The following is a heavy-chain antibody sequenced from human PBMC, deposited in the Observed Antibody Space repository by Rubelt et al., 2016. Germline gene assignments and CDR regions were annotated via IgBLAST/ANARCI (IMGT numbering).Heavy chain of an antibody. Sequence: QVQLQQWGAGLLKPSETLSLTCAVYGGSFSGYYWSWIRQPPGKGLEWIGEINHSGSTNYNPSLKGRVTISVDTSKNQFALKLSSVTAADTAVYYCASNSGSYLIRWFDPWGQGTLVTVSS. V-gene: IGHV4-34*01. CDR3: ASNSGSYLIRWFDP. CDR2: INHSGST. D-gene: IGHD1-26*01. CDR1: GGSFSGYY. J-gene: IGHJ5*02.